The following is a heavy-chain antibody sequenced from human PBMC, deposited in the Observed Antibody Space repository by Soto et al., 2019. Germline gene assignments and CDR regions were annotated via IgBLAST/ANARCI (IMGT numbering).Heavy chain of an antibody. CDR1: GFTFSSYG. Sequence: QVQLVESGGGVVQPGRSLRLSCAASGFTFSSYGMHWVRQAPGKGLEWVAVISYDGSNKYYADSVKGRFTISRDNSKNTLYLQMNSLRAEDTAVYYCAKSRVLRYFDWLLLGDYWGQGTLVTVSS. CDR2: ISYDGSNK. J-gene: IGHJ4*02. D-gene: IGHD3-9*01. V-gene: IGHV3-30*18. CDR3: AKSRVLRYFDWLLLGDY.